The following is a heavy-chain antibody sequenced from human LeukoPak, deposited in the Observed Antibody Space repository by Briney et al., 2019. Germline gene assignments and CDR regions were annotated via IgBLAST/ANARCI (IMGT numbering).Heavy chain of an antibody. J-gene: IGHJ5*02. CDR3: ARETYRLDP. V-gene: IGHV3-7*05. D-gene: IGHD2-2*01. CDR1: GFTFSSYW. CDR2: INQDGSEK. Sequence: GGSLRLSCAVSGFTFSSYWMSWVRQAPGKGLEWVANINQDGSEKHYVDSVKGRFTISRDNARKSLYLQMNSLRAEDTAVYFCARETYRLDPWGQGTLVTVSS.